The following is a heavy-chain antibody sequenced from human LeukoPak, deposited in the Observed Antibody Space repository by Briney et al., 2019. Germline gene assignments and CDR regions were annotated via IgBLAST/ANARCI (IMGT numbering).Heavy chain of an antibody. J-gene: IGHJ5*02. CDR3: ARTYSSSSKVWFDP. D-gene: IGHD6-6*01. Sequence: PGGSLRLSCAASGFSFRSYAMSWVRQAPGKGLEWVSSISGGGDGTYYADSVKGRFTISRDNAKNSLYLQMNSLRAEDTAVYYCARTYSSSSKVWFDPWGQGTLVTVSS. CDR2: ISGGGDGT. CDR1: GFSFRSYA. V-gene: IGHV3-23*01.